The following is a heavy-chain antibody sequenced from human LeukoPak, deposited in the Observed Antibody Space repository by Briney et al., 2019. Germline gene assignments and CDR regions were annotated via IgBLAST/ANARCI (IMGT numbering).Heavy chain of an antibody. V-gene: IGHV3-23*01. J-gene: IGHJ4*02. Sequence: GGSLRLSCAASGFTFSSYAMSWVRQAPGKGLEWVSAISGSGGSTYYADSVKGRFTISRDSSKNTVYLQMNSLRAEDTAVYYCASRRWLQSNFDYWGQGTLVTVSS. CDR2: ISGSGGST. CDR1: GFTFSSYA. CDR3: ASRRWLQSNFDY. D-gene: IGHD5-24*01.